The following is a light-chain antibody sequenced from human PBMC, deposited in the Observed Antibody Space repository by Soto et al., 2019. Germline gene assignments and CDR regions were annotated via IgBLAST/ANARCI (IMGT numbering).Light chain of an antibody. V-gene: IGKV1-5*01. CDR3: QQRSNWPWT. CDR1: QSVSGW. CDR2: DAS. Sequence: IHMNQSPTTLSASLRDTVTLTWRASQSVSGWLAWYQQKPGEAPRLLIYDASALPRGVPSRFSGSGSGTDYTLTITNLEPEDFAIYYCQQRSNWPWTFGQGTKVDIK. J-gene: IGKJ1*01.